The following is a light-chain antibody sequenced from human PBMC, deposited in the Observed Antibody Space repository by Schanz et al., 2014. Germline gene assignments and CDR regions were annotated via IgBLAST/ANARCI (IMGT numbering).Light chain of an antibody. J-gene: IGKJ2*01. CDR3: QQSYSTPYT. Sequence: DILMTQSPSSLSASVGDRVTITCRASQTISSYLSWFQQKPGKAPKLLIYAASSLQSGVPSRFSGSGSGTDFTLTISSLQPADFVTYYCQQSYSTPYTFGQGTKLEIK. V-gene: IGKV1-39*01. CDR2: AAS. CDR1: QTISSY.